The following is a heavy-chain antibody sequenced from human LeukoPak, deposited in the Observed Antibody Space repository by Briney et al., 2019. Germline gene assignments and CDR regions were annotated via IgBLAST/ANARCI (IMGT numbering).Heavy chain of an antibody. CDR3: AKDHGIFGVVPRGYFDY. Sequence: PGGSLRLSCAASGFTFSSYAMSWVRQDPGKGVEWVSAISGSGGSTYYADSVKGRFTISRDNSKRTLYLQMNSLRAEDTAVYYCAKDHGIFGVVPRGYFDYWGQGTLVTVSS. V-gene: IGHV3-23*01. J-gene: IGHJ4*02. CDR2: ISGSGGST. D-gene: IGHD3-3*01. CDR1: GFTFSSYA.